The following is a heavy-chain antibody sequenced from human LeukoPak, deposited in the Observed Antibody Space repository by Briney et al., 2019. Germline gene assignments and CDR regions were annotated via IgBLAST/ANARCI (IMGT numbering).Heavy chain of an antibody. J-gene: IGHJ4*02. CDR1: GYTFIGYY. D-gene: IGHD6-19*01. V-gene: IGHV1-2*02. Sequence: ASVKVSCKAYGYTFIGYYMHWVRQAPGRGLEWMGWINPNSGGTNYAQNFQGRVTMTRDRSISTAYMELSRLRSDDTAVYYCAREGRSSGWVEFWGQGTLVTVSS. CDR2: INPNSGGT. CDR3: AREGRSSGWVEF.